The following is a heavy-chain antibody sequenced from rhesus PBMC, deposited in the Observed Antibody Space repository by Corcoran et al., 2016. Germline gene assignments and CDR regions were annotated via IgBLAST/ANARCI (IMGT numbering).Heavy chain of an antibody. CDR3: ARVVGWNSYGLDS. CDR2: ISGSSGST. V-gene: IGHV4-165*01. CDR1: GGSFSGYY. D-gene: IGHD1-1*01. Sequence: QVQLQESGPGLVKPSETLSLTCAVSGGSFSGYYWGWIRQPPGKGLEWIGYISGSSGSTDYNPSLTIRVTISKDTSKNQCSLKVSSVTAADTAVYYCARVVGWNSYGLDSWGQGVVVTVSS. J-gene: IGHJ6*01.